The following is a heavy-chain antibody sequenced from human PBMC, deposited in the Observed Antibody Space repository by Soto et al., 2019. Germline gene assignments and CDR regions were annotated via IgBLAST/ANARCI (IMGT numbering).Heavy chain of an antibody. CDR3: AKDHRFLEWLPEGQSDY. Sequence: ESGGGVVQPGRSLRLSCAASGFTFSSYGMHWVRQAPGKGLAWVAVISYDGSNKYYADSVKGRFTISRDNSKNTLYLQMNSLRAEDTAVYYCAKDHRFLEWLPEGQSDYWGQGTLVTVSS. J-gene: IGHJ4*02. CDR2: ISYDGSNK. CDR1: GFTFSSYG. D-gene: IGHD3-3*01. V-gene: IGHV3-30*18.